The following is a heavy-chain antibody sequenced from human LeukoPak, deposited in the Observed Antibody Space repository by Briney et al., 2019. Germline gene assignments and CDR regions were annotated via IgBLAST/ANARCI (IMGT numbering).Heavy chain of an antibody. CDR2: IWYDGSNK. Sequence: GRSLRLSCAASGFTFSTYGMHWVRQVPGKGLEWVALIWYDGSNKYYADSVKGRFIISRDNSKATLYLQMNSLRAEDTAVYYCARGYCSGGSCYPGYFDYWGQGTLVTVSS. CDR1: GFTFSTYG. CDR3: ARGYCSGGSCYPGYFDY. D-gene: IGHD2-15*01. J-gene: IGHJ4*02. V-gene: IGHV3-33*01.